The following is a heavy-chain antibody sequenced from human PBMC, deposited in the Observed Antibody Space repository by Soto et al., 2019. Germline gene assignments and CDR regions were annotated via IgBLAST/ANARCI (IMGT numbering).Heavy chain of an antibody. CDR3: ARFSCSSTSCQIRGIYYYYMDV. Sequence: QVQLVQSGAEVKKPGASVKVSCKASGYTFTSYGISWVRQAPGQGLEWMGWISAYNCNTNYAQKLQGRVTMTTDTSMSTAYMELRSLRSDDTAVYYCARFSCSSTSCQIRGIYYYYMDVWGKGTTVTVSS. CDR2: ISAYNCNT. D-gene: IGHD2-2*01. CDR1: GYTFTSYG. J-gene: IGHJ6*03. V-gene: IGHV1-18*01.